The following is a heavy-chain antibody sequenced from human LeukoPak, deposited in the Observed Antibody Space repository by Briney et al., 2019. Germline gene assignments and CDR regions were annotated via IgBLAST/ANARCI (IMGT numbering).Heavy chain of an antibody. Sequence: PGGSLRLSCAASGFTLSSNYMSWVRQAPGKGLEGVSVIYSGGSTYYADSVTGRFTISRDKSKNTLYLQMNSLRAEDTAVYYCARDRPPVYCSSTSCYRDYWGQGTLVTVSS. D-gene: IGHD2-2*01. V-gene: IGHV3-66*02. CDR1: GFTLSSNY. CDR2: IYSGGST. J-gene: IGHJ4*02. CDR3: ARDRPPVYCSSTSCYRDY.